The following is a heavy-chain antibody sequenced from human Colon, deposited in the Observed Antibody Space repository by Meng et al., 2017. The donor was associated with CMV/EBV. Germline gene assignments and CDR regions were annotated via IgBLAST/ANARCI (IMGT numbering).Heavy chain of an antibody. CDR2: IKEDGSEK. CDR3: ARDPFIKAFDI. Sequence: GESLKISCAASGFTISNYWMTWLRQAPGRGLELVAHIKEDGSEKYFVGSVKGRFTISRDNGTNSLYLQINSLRAEDTAVYYCARDPFIKAFDIWGQWTMVTVSS. CDR1: GFTISNYW. V-gene: IGHV3-7*01. J-gene: IGHJ3*02.